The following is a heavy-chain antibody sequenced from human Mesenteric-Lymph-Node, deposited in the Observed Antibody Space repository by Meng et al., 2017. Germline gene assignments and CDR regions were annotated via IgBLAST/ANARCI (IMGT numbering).Heavy chain of an antibody. CDR1: GYTFRFYY. V-gene: IGHV1-46*01. D-gene: IGHD1-26*01. CDR2: INPSGGAT. Sequence: ASVKVSCKASGYTFRFYYMHWVRQAPGQGLEWMGIINPSGGATTYAQNFQGRVTMTSDTFTDTVYMEVSSLRSEDTAVYYCARASGTYGYFDYWGQGALVTVSS. J-gene: IGHJ4*02. CDR3: ARASGTYGYFDY.